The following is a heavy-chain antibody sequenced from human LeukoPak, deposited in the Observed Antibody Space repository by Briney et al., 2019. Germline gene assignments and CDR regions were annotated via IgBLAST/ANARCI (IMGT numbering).Heavy chain of an antibody. CDR1: GFTFTSFA. CDR2: ISGSGYTT. CDR3: AKKRFGGGTTSPGYLDV. J-gene: IGHJ6*02. D-gene: IGHD3-10*01. Sequence: GGSLRLSCAASGFTFTSFAMTWARQAPGKGLEWVSVISGSGYTTHYADSVKGRFTISRDNLKNMVYMEMNSLRAEDTAVYYCAKKRFGGGTTSPGYLDVWGQGTTVTVSS. V-gene: IGHV3-23*01.